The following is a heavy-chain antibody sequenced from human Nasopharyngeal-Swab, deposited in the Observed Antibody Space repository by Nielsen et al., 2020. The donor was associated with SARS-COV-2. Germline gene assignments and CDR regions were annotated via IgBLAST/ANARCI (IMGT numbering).Heavy chain of an antibody. CDR3: TTGYWQWLGYYYMDV. CDR2: IRSKANSYAT. D-gene: IGHD6-19*01. J-gene: IGHJ6*03. Sequence: GESLKISCAASGFTFSGSAMHWVRQASGKGLEWVGRIRSKANSYATAYAASVKGRFTISRDDSKNTLYLQMNSLKTEDTAVYYCTTGYWQWLGYYYMDVWGKGTTVTVSS. CDR1: GFTFSGSA. V-gene: IGHV3-73*01.